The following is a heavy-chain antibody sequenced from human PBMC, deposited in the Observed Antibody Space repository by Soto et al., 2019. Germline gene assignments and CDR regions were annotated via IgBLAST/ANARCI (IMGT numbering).Heavy chain of an antibody. Sequence: GSLRRSCAASGFTFSSYAMSWVRQAPGKGLEWVSAISGSGGSTYYADSVKGRFTISRDNSKNTLYLQMNSLRAEDTAVYYCAKIRNMYRSSWYFDYWGQGTLVTVSS. V-gene: IGHV3-23*01. J-gene: IGHJ4*02. CDR3: AKIRNMYRSSWYFDY. CDR2: ISGSGGST. CDR1: GFTFSSYA. D-gene: IGHD6-13*01.